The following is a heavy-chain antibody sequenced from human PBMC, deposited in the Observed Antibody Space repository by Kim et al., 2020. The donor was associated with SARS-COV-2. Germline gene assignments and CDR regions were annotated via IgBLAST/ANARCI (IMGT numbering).Heavy chain of an antibody. D-gene: IGHD2-21*01. J-gene: IGHJ6*02. V-gene: IGHV3-7*03. CDR1: GFTFSSYW. Sequence: GGSLRLSCAASGFTFSSYWMSWVRQAPGKGLEWVANIKQDGSEKYYVDSVKGRFTISRDNAKNSLYLQMNSLRAEDTAVYYCASEGENYYYYYGMDVWGQGTTVTVSS. CDR3: ASEGENYYYYYGMDV. CDR2: IKQDGSEK.